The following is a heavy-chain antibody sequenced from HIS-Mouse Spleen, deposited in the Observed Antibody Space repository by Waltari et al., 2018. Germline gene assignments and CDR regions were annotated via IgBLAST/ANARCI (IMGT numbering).Heavy chain of an antibody. CDR2: IYYSGRT. V-gene: IGHV4-39*07. D-gene: IGHD6-13*01. CDR3: AREIPYSSSWYDWYFDL. J-gene: IGHJ2*01. CDR1: GGSISSSSYY. Sequence: QLQLQESGPGLVKPSETLSLTCTVSGGSISSSSYYWGWIRQPPGKGLEWIGSIYYSGRTCYHPSLKSRVTISVDTSKNQFSLKLSSVTAADTAVYYCAREIPYSSSWYDWYFDLWGRGTLVTVSS.